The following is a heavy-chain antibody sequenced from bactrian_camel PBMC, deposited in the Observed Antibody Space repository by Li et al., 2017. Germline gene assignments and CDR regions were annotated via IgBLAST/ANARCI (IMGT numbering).Heavy chain of an antibody. CDR2: IYTDGGDT. D-gene: IGHD3*01. J-gene: IGHJ7*01. V-gene: IGHV3S6*01. Sequence: HVQLVESGGGLVQAGGSRTLSCAASFLTYNDNCVGWFRQAAGKEREGVAMIYTDGGDTYYADSVKGRFTIFQDNVKKNILYLQMNDLKIDDTAIYYCAAGKAGAYGCDDGMPFLGKGTQVTVS. CDR1: FLTYNDNC.